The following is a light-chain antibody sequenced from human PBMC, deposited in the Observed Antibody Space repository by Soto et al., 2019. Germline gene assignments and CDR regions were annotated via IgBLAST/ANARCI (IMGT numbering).Light chain of an antibody. V-gene: IGKV2-28*01. J-gene: IGKJ5*01. Sequence: DTVMTQSPLSLSVTPGEPASISCRSSQSLLNSNGYNYLDWYLQKPGQSPQLLIYLGSNRASGVPDRFSGSGSGTDFTLTISRLEPEDFAVYYCQQYGNSPITFGQGTRLEIK. CDR2: LGS. CDR3: QQYGNSPIT. CDR1: QSLLNSNGYNY.